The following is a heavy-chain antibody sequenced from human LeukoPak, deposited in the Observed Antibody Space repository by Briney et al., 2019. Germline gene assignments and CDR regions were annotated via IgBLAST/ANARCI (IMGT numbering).Heavy chain of an antibody. J-gene: IGHJ5*02. D-gene: IGHD4-17*01. CDR2: ISAYNNYT. V-gene: IGHV1-18*01. CDR3: AREGADDHGRLLWFDP. Sequence: ASVKVSCKASGYTFTHYIINWVRQAPGQGLEWMGKISAYNNYTTYAQKFQGRIAMTTDTSTNTAYMDLRSLRSDDTAFYYCAREGADDHGRLLWFDPWGQGTLVTVSS. CDR1: GYTFTHYI.